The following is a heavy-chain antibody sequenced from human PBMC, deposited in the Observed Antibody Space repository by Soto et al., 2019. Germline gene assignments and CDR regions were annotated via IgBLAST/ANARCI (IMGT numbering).Heavy chain of an antibody. CDR3: ARAPPYCSGGSCYSGFGMDV. Sequence: QVQLQQWGAGLLKPSETLSLTCAVYGGSFSGYYWSWIRQPPGKGLEWIGEINHSGSTNYNPSLKSRVTISVATSKNQFSLKLSSVTAADTAVYYCARAPPYCSGGSCYSGFGMDVWGQGTTVTVSS. CDR1: GGSFSGYY. CDR2: INHSGST. V-gene: IGHV4-34*01. D-gene: IGHD2-15*01. J-gene: IGHJ6*02.